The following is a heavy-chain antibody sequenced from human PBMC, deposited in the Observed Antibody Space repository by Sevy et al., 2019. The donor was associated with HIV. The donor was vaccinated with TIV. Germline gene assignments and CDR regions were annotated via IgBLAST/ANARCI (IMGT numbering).Heavy chain of an antibody. V-gene: IGHV3-30*02. Sequence: GGSLRLSCAASRFIFNDYGMHWVRQAPGKGLEWVAFIQYDGNDKHYADSMRGRFTISRDNSKNMLFLQMNSLRSEDTAMYYCAKNTAAGGAGGFDYWGQGTLVTVSS. CDR1: RFIFNDYG. CDR3: AKNTAAGGAGGFDY. D-gene: IGHD2-21*01. CDR2: IQYDGNDK. J-gene: IGHJ4*02.